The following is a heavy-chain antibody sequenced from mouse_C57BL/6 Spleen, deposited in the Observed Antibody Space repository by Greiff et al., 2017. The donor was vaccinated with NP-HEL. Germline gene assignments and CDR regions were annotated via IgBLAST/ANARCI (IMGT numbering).Heavy chain of an antibody. CDR3: ARRGSSYDFDY. V-gene: IGHV1-80*01. Sequence: VQLHQSGAELVKPGASVKISCKASGYAFSSYWMNWVKQRPGKGLEWIGQIYPGDGDTNYNGKFKGKATLTADKSSSTAYMQLSSLTSEDSAVYFCARRGSSYDFDYWGQGTTLTVSS. CDR2: IYPGDGDT. J-gene: IGHJ2*01. CDR1: GYAFSSYW. D-gene: IGHD1-1*01.